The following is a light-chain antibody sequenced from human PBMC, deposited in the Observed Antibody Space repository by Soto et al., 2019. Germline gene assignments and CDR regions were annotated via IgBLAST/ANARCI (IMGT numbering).Light chain of an antibody. CDR2: RAS. Sequence: EIVLTQSQGTLSLSPRERSNLXRRTSQSVSSNYLAWYQQKPGQAPKVLIYRASIRATGIPDRFTGSGSGTDFTLTISRLEPEDFAVYYCQQYGSSPLTFGGGTKVDNK. CDR3: QQYGSSPLT. CDR1: QSVSSNY. J-gene: IGKJ4*01. V-gene: IGKV3-20*01.